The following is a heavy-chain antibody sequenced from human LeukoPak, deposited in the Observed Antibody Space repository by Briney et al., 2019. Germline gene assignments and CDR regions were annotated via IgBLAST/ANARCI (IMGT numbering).Heavy chain of an antibody. Sequence: KPSETLSLTCTVSGGSISSSSYYWGWIRQPPGKGLEWIGSIYYSGSTYYNPSLKSRVTISVDTSKNQFSLKLSSVTAADTAVYYCARGVPRSPAQKYYFDYWGQGTLVTVSS. D-gene: IGHD6-6*01. CDR1: GGSISSSSYY. CDR3: ARGVPRSPAQKYYFDY. V-gene: IGHV4-39*01. J-gene: IGHJ4*02. CDR2: IYYSGST.